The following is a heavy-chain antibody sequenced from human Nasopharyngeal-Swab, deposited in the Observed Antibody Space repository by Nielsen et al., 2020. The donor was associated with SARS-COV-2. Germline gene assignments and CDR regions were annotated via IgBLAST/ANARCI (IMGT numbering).Heavy chain of an antibody. D-gene: IGHD3-3*01. J-gene: IGHJ5*02. Sequence: SETLSLTCTVSGASISSSSYYWGWIRQPPGEGLEGIGSIYYSGSTYYNPSLKSRVTISVDTSKNQFSLKLSSVTAADTAVYYCASRRITISPWFDPWGQGTLVTVSS. V-gene: IGHV4-39*07. CDR3: ASRRITISPWFDP. CDR1: GASISSSSYY. CDR2: IYYSGST.